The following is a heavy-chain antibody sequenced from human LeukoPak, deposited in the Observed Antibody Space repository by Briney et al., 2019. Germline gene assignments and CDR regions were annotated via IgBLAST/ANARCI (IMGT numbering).Heavy chain of an antibody. D-gene: IGHD6-13*01. CDR2: IIPIFGTA. Sequence: SVKVSCKASGGTFSSYAISWVRQAPGQGLEWMGGIIPIFGTANYAQKFQGRVTITADKSTGTAYMELSSLRSADTAVYYCARELAYSSSWYSGAYYYYYGMDVWGKGTTVTVSS. CDR3: ARELAYSSSWYSGAYYYYYGMDV. CDR1: GGTFSSYA. V-gene: IGHV1-69*06. J-gene: IGHJ6*04.